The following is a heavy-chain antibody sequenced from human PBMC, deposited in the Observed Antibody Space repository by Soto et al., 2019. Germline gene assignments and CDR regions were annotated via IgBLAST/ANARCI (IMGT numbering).Heavy chain of an antibody. D-gene: IGHD3-10*01. V-gene: IGHV4-34*01. Sequence: SETLSLTCAVYGGSFSGYYWSWIRQPPGKGLEWIGEINHSGSTNYNPSLKSRVTISVDTSKNQFSLKLSSVSAADTAVYYCARGVTYYYGSGSYYKIDYWGQGTLVTV. CDR1: GGSFSGYY. CDR3: ARGVTYYYGSGSYYKIDY. CDR2: INHSGST. J-gene: IGHJ4*02.